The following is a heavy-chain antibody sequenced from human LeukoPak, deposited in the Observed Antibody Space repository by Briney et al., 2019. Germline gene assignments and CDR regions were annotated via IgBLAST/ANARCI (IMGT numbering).Heavy chain of an antibody. CDR3: GKDQFCFDRSGQSNWIDP. CDR1: GYTFSDYY. J-gene: IGHJ5*01. Sequence: ASVKVSCKASGYTFSDYYIHWVRQAPGQGLEWMGWISPSSGGTNYAEKFQGRVTMTRDTSISTAYMELSRLASDDTAIYYCGKDQFCFDRSGQSNWIDPWGQGTLVSVSS. V-gene: IGHV1-2*02. CDR2: ISPSSGGT. D-gene: IGHD3-22*01.